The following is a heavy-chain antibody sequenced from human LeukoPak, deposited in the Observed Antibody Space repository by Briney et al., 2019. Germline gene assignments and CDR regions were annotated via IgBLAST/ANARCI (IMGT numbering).Heavy chain of an antibody. CDR3: ARIIVGATTRFDY. CDR1: GGSISSYY. CDR2: IYYSGST. J-gene: IGHJ4*02. V-gene: IGHV4-59*01. D-gene: IGHD1-26*01. Sequence: SETLSLTCTVSGGSISSYYWSWIRQPPGKGLEWIGYIYYSGSTNYNPSLKSRVTISVDTSKNQFSLKLSSVTAADTAVYYCARIIVGATTRFDYWGQGTLVTVSS.